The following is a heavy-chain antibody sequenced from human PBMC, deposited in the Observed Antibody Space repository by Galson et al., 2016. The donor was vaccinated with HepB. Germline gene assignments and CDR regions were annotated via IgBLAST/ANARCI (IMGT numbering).Heavy chain of an antibody. CDR2: ANQGGSVK. V-gene: IGHV3-7*01. CDR3: ADPPSGY. Sequence: SLRLSCAASGFTFGNYWVSWVRQAPGKGLEWVASANQGGSVKSSVDSVKGRFTISRDNAKNSLSLQMNSLRVEDTAVYFCADPPSGYWGQGVLVAVSS. D-gene: IGHD6-25*01. J-gene: IGHJ4*02. CDR1: GFTFGNYW.